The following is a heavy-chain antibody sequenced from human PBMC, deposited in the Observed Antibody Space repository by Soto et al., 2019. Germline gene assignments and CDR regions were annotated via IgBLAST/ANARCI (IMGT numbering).Heavy chain of an antibody. D-gene: IGHD6-13*01. CDR1: GFTFSSYW. CDR3: ARLGRIAAAGTLDY. J-gene: IGHJ4*02. Sequence: PGGSLRLSCAASGFTFSSYWMSWVRQAPGKGLEWVANIKQDGSEKYYVDSVKGRFTISRDNAKNSLYLQMNSLRAEDTAVYYCARLGRIAAAGTLDYWGQGTLVTVSS. V-gene: IGHV3-7*01. CDR2: IKQDGSEK.